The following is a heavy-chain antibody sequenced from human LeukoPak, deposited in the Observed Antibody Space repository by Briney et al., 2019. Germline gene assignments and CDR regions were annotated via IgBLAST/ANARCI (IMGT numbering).Heavy chain of an antibody. Sequence: GASVKVSCKASGYTFTSYGISWVRQAPGQGLEWMGWISAYNGNTNYAQKFQGRVTMTRDTSIATSYMEVDSLTSDDTAVYCARESACGTTNCLAPADWLDPWGQGTLVIVSS. CDR2: ISAYNGNT. J-gene: IGHJ5*02. CDR3: ARESACGTTNCLAPADWLDP. CDR1: GYTFTSYG. D-gene: IGHD2-2*01. V-gene: IGHV1-18*01.